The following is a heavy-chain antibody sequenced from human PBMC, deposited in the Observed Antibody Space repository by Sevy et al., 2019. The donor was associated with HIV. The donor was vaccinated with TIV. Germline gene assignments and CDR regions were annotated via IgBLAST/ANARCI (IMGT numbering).Heavy chain of an antibody. CDR2: ISFDATNK. Sequence: GGSLRLSCAASGFTFNRYSMHWVRQAPGKGLEWVATISFDATNKHYPDSVKGRLTISRENFQNSLFLQMDSLRPEDTAVYYCALERLSSDVAEYFQNWGQGTLVTVSS. D-gene: IGHD1-1*01. V-gene: IGHV3-30-3*01. CDR1: GFTFNRYS. J-gene: IGHJ1*01. CDR3: ALERLSSDVAEYFQN.